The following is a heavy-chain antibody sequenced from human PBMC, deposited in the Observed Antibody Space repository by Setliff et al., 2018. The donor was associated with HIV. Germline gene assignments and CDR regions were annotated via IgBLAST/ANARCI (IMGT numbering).Heavy chain of an antibody. CDR1: GFDFSTYS. V-gene: IGHV3-30*03. CDR3: ARLFSSTWYVNRVDS. D-gene: IGHD2-15*01. Sequence: GGSLRLSCAASGFDFSTYSMSWVRQAPGKGPEWVAVISGDGKSKYYADFAKGRFTISRDNSKKTMYLQMNSLRPEDTAVYYCARLFSSTWYVNRVDSWGQGTQVTVSS. CDR2: ISGDGKSK. J-gene: IGHJ4*02.